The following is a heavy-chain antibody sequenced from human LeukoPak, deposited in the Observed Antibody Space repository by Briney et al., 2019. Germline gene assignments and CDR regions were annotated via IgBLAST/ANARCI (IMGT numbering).Heavy chain of an antibody. CDR1: GFTFDDYA. V-gene: IGHV3-9*03. CDR3: AKDMYSSSWYSRNFDY. CDR2: ISWNSGSI. Sequence: PGGSLRLSCAASGFTFDDYAMHWVRQAPGKGLEWVPGISWNSGSIGYADSVKGRFTISRDNAKNSLYLQMNSLRAEDMALYYCAKDMYSSSWYSRNFDYWGQGTLVTVSS. D-gene: IGHD6-13*01. J-gene: IGHJ4*02.